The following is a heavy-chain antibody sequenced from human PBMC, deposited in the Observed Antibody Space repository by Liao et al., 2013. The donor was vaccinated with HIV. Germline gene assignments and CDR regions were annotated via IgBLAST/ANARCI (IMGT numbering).Heavy chain of an antibody. Sequence: QVQLQESGPGLVKPSQTLSLTCTVSGDSISSGKYYWSWIRQPAGKGLEWIGRIHSSGNTNYNPSLRSRVTISVDTSKNQFSLKLSSVTAADTAVYYCARDLLWIPTFFDLWGRGTLVTVSS. CDR3: ARDLLWIPTFFDL. D-gene: IGHD2-21*01. J-gene: IGHJ2*01. CDR1: GDSISSGKYY. V-gene: IGHV4-61*02. CDR2: IHSSGNT.